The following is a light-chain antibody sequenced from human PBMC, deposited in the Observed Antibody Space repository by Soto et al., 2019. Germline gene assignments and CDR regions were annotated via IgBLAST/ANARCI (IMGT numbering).Light chain of an antibody. CDR3: QHYGSSPWT. CDR2: GAS. CDR1: QSVSGSY. Sequence: EIVLTQSPGTLSLSPGEGATLSCRASQSVSGSYLAWYQQKPGQAPRLLISGASSRAPGIPDRFSGSGSGTDFTLTISRLEPEDFAVYYCQHYGSSPWTFGQGTKVEIK. V-gene: IGKV3-20*01. J-gene: IGKJ1*01.